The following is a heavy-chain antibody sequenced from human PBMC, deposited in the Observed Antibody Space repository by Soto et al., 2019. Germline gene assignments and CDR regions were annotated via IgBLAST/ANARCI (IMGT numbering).Heavy chain of an antibody. D-gene: IGHD2-8*01. CDR1: GFTFSSYA. CDR2: ISYDGSNK. J-gene: IGHJ4*02. V-gene: IGHV3-30-3*01. CDR3: ARGVLRTGRLDY. Sequence: GGSLRLSCAASGFTFSSYAMHWVRQAPGKGLEWVAVISYDGSNKYYADSVKGRFTISRDNSKNTLYLQMNSLRAEDTAVYYCARGVLRTGRLDYWGQGTLVTVSS.